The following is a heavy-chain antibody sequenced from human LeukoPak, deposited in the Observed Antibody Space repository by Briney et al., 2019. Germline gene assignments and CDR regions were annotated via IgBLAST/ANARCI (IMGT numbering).Heavy chain of an antibody. CDR3: ARDRVGYWYFDL. J-gene: IGHJ2*01. CDR2: IYTSGST. D-gene: IGHD1-26*01. CDR1: GGSISSVSYY. Sequence: SETLSLTCTVSGGSISSVSYYWGWIRQPAGKGLEWIRRIYTSGSTNSNPSLKSRVTISVDTSKNQLSLKLSSVSAADTAVYYCARDRVGYWYFDLCGRGTLVTVSS. V-gene: IGHV4-61*02.